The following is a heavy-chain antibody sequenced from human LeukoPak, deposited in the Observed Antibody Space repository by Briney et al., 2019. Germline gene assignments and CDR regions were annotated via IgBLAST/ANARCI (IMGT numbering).Heavy chain of an antibody. D-gene: IGHD3-22*01. Sequence: PSETLSLTCTVSGYSISSGYYWGWIRQPPGKGLEWIGSIYHSGSTYYNPSLKSRVTISVDTSKNQFSLKLTSVTAADTAVYYCARYSSGYPFDYWGQGTLVTVSS. CDR2: IYHSGST. J-gene: IGHJ4*02. V-gene: IGHV4-38-2*02. CDR1: GYSISSGYY. CDR3: ARYSSGYPFDY.